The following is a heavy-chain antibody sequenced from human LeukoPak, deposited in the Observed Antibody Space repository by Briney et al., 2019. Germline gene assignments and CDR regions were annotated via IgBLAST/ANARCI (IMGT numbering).Heavy chain of an antibody. Sequence: GGSLRLSCAASGFTFSSYAMHWVRQAPGKGLEWVAVISYDGSNKYYVDSVKGRFTISRDNSKNTLYLQMNSLRAEDTAVYYCARDTDRGYYYMDVWGKGTTVTVSS. D-gene: IGHD3-10*01. CDR3: ARDTDRGYYYMDV. J-gene: IGHJ6*03. V-gene: IGHV3-30-3*01. CDR2: ISYDGSNK. CDR1: GFTFSSYA.